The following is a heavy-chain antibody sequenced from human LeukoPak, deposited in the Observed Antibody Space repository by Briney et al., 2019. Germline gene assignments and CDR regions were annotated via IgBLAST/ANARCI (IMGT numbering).Heavy chain of an antibody. D-gene: IGHD2-21*02. CDR1: GFTFSSYA. CDR3: ASNICGGNCYSGFDY. J-gene: IGHJ4*02. V-gene: IGHV3-30-3*01. Sequence: GGSLRLSCAASGFTFSSYAMHWVRQAPGKGLEWVAVISYDGSNKYYADSVKGRFTISRDNSKNTLYLQMNSLRAEDTAVHYCASNICGGNCYSGFDYWGQGILVTVSS. CDR2: ISYDGSNK.